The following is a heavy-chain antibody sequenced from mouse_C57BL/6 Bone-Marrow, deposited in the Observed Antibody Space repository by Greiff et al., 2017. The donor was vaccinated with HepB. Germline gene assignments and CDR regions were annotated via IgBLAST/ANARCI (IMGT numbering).Heavy chain of an antibody. CDR3: TRDDGNWVFAY. D-gene: IGHD2-3*01. J-gene: IGHJ3*01. Sequence: DVMLVESGEGLVKPGGSLKLSCAASGFTFSSYAMSWVRQTPEKRLEWVAYISSGGDYIYYADTVKGRFTLSRDNARNTLYLQMSSLKSEDTAMYYCTRDDGNWVFAYWGQGTLVTVSA. CDR1: GFTFSSYA. CDR2: ISSGGDYI. V-gene: IGHV5-9-1*02.